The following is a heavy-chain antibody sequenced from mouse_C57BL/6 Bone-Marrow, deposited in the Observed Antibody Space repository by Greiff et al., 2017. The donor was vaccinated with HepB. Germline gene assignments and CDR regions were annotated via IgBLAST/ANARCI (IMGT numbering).Heavy chain of an antibody. D-gene: IGHD2-5*01. V-gene: IGHV1-55*01. Sequence: QVQLQQPGAELVKPGASVKMSCKASGYTFTSYWITWVKQRPGQGLEWIGDIYPGSGSTNYNEKFKSKATLTVDTSSSTAYMQLSSLTSEDSAVYYCARGGPTIVNFDYWGQGTTLTVSS. J-gene: IGHJ2*01. CDR2: IYPGSGST. CDR3: ARGGPTIVNFDY. CDR1: GYTFTSYW.